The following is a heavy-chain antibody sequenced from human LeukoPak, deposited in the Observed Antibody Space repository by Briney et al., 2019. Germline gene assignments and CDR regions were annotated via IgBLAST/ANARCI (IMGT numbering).Heavy chain of an antibody. J-gene: IGHJ4*02. Sequence: SETLSLTCTVPGGSISSYFWSWIRQPPGKGLEWIGNIYHSGSTNYNPSLKSRVTISVDTSKNQFSLGLSSVTAADTAVYYCARQSRGYNYGVFDYWGQGTLVTVSS. D-gene: IGHD5-18*01. CDR1: GGSISSYF. CDR3: ARQSRGYNYGVFDY. V-gene: IGHV4-59*08. CDR2: IYHSGST.